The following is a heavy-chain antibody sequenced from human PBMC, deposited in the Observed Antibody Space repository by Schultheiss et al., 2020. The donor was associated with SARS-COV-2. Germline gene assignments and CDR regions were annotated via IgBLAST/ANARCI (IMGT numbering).Heavy chain of an antibody. J-gene: IGHJ5*02. V-gene: IGHV1-18*04. D-gene: IGHD2-15*01. Sequence: ASVKVSCKASGYTFTGYYMHWVRQAPGQGLEWMGWISPYNGNTKYAQKLQGRVTMTTDTSTSTAYMELRSLRSDDTAVYYCARDEWVGENNWFDPWGQGTLVTVSS. CDR3: ARDEWVGENNWFDP. CDR1: GYTFTGYY. CDR2: ISPYNGNT.